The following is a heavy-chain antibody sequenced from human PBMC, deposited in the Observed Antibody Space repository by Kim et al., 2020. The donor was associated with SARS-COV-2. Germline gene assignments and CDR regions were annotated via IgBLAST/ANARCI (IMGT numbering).Heavy chain of an antibody. V-gene: IGHV3-9*01. D-gene: IGHD2-2*01. CDR1: GFTFDDYA. CDR2: ISWNSGSI. J-gene: IGHJ4*02. Sequence: GGSLRLSCAASGFTFDDYAMHWVRQAPGKGLEWVSGISWNSGSIGYADSVKGRFTISRDNAKNSLYLQMNSLRAEDTALYYCAKDILPGPAVIAYFDYWGQGTLVTVSS. CDR3: AKDILPGPAVIAYFDY.